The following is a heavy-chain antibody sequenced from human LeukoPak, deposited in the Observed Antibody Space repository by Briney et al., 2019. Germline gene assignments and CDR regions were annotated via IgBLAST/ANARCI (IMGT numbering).Heavy chain of an antibody. Sequence: PSETLSLTCSVSNGSLTDYFWSWIRQPPGKGLEWIGYMYNNRISNYNPSLKSRVSISIDTSKNQFSLELNAVTATDTAVYYCARDQNLGDYALHYWGQGILVTVSS. D-gene: IGHD2-21*01. V-gene: IGHV4-4*09. CDR3: ARDQNLGDYALHY. J-gene: IGHJ4*02. CDR1: NGSLTDYF. CDR2: MYNNRIS.